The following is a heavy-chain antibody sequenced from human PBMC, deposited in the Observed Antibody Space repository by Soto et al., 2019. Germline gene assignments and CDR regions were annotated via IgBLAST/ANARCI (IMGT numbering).Heavy chain of an antibody. J-gene: IGHJ4*02. Sequence: QVQLVESGGGVVQPGRSLRLSCAASGFTFSSYGMHWVRQAPGKGLEWVAVIWYDGSNKYYADSVKGRFTISRDNSKNTLYLQMNSLRAEDTAVYYCARDPGTDLRVDYWGQGTLVTVSS. CDR1: GFTFSSYG. CDR3: ARDPGTDLRVDY. CDR2: IWYDGSNK. D-gene: IGHD6-13*01. V-gene: IGHV3-33*01.